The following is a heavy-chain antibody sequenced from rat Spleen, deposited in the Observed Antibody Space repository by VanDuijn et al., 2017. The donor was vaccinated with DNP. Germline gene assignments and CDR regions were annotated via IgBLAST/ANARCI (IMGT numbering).Heavy chain of an antibody. V-gene: IGHV3-1*01. CDR3: ARWPGYNPPYAMDA. Sequence: VQLQESGPGLVKPSQSLSLTCSVTGYSITGNYWGWIRKFPGNKMEWIGHISYSGSTTYNPSLKSRISITRDTSKNQLFLQVNSVTTEDTATYYCARWPGYNPPYAMDAWGQGTSVTVSS. D-gene: IGHD1-4*01. CDR1: GYSITGNY. CDR2: ISYSGST. J-gene: IGHJ4*01.